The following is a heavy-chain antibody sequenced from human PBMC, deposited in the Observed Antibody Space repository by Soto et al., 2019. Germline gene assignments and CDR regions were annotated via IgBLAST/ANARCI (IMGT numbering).Heavy chain of an antibody. CDR2: LSTYTGNT. J-gene: IGHJ6*02. D-gene: IGHD3-10*01. Sequence: QVHLVQSGAEVKKPGASVKVSCKASGYTFNNYDINWVRQAPGQGLEWMGWLSTYTGNTNYAQKVQGRVAMTTDTSTSTAYMELRSLRSDDTAVYYCARGYYYGSGRPTPGGMDVWGQGTTVTVSS. V-gene: IGHV1-18*01. CDR1: GYTFNNYD. CDR3: ARGYYYGSGRPTPGGMDV.